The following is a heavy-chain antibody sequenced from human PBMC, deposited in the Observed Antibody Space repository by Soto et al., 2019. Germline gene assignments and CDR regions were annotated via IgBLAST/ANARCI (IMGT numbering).Heavy chain of an antibody. V-gene: IGHV1-24*01. CDR2: FDPEDGET. D-gene: IGHD3-10*01. Sequence: ASVKVSCKVSGYTLTELSMHWVRQAPGKGLEWMGGFDPEDGETIYAQKFQGRVTMTENTSTDTAYMELSSLRSEDTAVYYCETFEYGSGIFASWGKGTLVPVSS. J-gene: IGHJ4*02. CDR1: GYTLTELS. CDR3: ETFEYGSGIFAS.